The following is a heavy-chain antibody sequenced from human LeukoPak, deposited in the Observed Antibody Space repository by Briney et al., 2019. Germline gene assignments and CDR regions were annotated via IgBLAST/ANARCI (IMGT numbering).Heavy chain of an antibody. D-gene: IGHD4-17*01. CDR1: GYTFTDYY. Sequence: GASVKVSCKASGYTFTDYYMHWVQQAPGKGLEWMGRVDPEDGETIYAEKLQGRVTITADTSTDTAYMELSSLRSEDTAVYYCATRTVTIDYWGQGTLVTVSS. CDR3: ATRTVTIDY. CDR2: VDPEDGET. J-gene: IGHJ4*02. V-gene: IGHV1-69-2*01.